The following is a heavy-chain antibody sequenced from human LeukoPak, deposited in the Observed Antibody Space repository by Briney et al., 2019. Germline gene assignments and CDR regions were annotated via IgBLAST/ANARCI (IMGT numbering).Heavy chain of an antibody. CDR1: GGSISSGDYY. Sequence: PSQTLSLTCTVSGGSISSGDYYWSWIRQPPGKGLEWIGYIYYSGSTYYNPSLKSRVTISVDTSKNQFSLKLSSVTAADTAVYYCARQEYSGYDSAIWFDPWGQGTLVTVSS. V-gene: IGHV4-30-4*01. CDR3: ARQEYSGYDSAIWFDP. J-gene: IGHJ5*02. CDR2: IYYSGST. D-gene: IGHD5-12*01.